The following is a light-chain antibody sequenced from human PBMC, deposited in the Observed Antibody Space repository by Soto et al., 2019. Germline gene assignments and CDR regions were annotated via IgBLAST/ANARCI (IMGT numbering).Light chain of an antibody. Sequence: DSQMAQSPSSLSASVGDRVTITCRASQNINNYLNWYQQKPGKAPKLLIYLASTLETGVPSRFSASGSGTDFTLTISSLQPEDIATYYCQQTFRSVWTFGRGTKVEIK. CDR2: LAS. J-gene: IGKJ1*01. CDR3: QQTFRSVWT. V-gene: IGKV1-39*01. CDR1: QNINNY.